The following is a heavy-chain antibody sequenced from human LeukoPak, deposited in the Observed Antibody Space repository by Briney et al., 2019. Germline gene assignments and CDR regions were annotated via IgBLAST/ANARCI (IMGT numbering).Heavy chain of an antibody. CDR3: ARVDGYSSSFFDY. CDR2: INPNSGGT. D-gene: IGHD6-13*01. Sequence: ASVKVSCKAAGYTFTGYYMHWVRQAPVHGLEWMGWINPNSGGTNYAQKFQGRVTMTRDTSISTAYMELSRLRSDDTAVYYCARVDGYSSSFFDYWGQGTLVTVSS. J-gene: IGHJ4*02. V-gene: IGHV1-2*02. CDR1: GYTFTGYY.